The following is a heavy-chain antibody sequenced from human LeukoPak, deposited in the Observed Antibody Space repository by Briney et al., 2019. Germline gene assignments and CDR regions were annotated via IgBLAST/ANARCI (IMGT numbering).Heavy chain of an antibody. D-gene: IGHD5/OR15-5a*01. V-gene: IGHV4-59*08. J-gene: IGHJ4*02. CDR3: ARANRVSLYYFDY. CDR1: GVSIRSYH. Sequence: SETLSLTCTVSGVSIRSYHWSWIRQPPGKGLEWIGYIYYSGSTHYNPSLKSRVTISVDTSKNQFSLKLSSVTAADTAAYYCARANRVSLYYFDYWGQGTLVTVSS. CDR2: IYYSGST.